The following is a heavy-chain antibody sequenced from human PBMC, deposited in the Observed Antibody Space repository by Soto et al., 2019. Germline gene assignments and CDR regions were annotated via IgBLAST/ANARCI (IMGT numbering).Heavy chain of an antibody. CDR2: SNPKRGGT. D-gene: IGHD3-3*01. CDR3: ARDRTVILFYSSIFDYYGLDV. Sequence: QVQLVQSGAEVKKPGASVKVSCKASGYTFTGHYMHWVRQAPGQGLEWLGWSNPKRGGTDYAQKFVGWGTMTRDAAITTVYMELSRLRSDDNAVYFCARDRTVILFYSSIFDYYGLDVWGQGTKVTVSS. J-gene: IGHJ6*02. V-gene: IGHV1-2*04. CDR1: GYTFTGHY.